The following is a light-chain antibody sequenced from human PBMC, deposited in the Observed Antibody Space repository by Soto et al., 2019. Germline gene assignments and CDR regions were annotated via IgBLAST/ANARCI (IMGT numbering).Light chain of an antibody. CDR1: PSVTNY. V-gene: IGKV3-11*01. J-gene: IGKJ5*01. CDR3: QQYKNWPL. CDR2: GAF. Sequence: ESVLTQSPATLSFAPWDRATLSCRASPSVTNYLAWYQQKPGQAPRLLIYGAFNRATGIPARFSGSGSGTDFTLTISSLEPEDFAVYYCQQYKNWPLFGQGTRLEIK.